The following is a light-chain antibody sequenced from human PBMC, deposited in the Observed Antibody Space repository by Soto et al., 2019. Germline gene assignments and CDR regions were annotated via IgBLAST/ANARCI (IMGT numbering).Light chain of an antibody. V-gene: IGKV1-39*01. CDR2: TAS. J-gene: IGKJ2*01. CDR1: QNINKY. CDR3: QQSFSTPYT. Sequence: DIQMTQSPSSLSASVGDSVTIPRRASQNINKYLNWYQQRSGRAPRLLIHTASSLHSGVPPRFSGSGSGSDFTLTISTLQPEDLATYFCQQSFSTPYTFGQGTKVEI.